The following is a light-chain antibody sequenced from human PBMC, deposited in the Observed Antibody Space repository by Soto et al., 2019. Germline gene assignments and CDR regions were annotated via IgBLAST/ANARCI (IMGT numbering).Light chain of an antibody. CDR2: EVT. V-gene: IGLV2-14*01. CDR3: NSYTTTSSWV. Sequence: QPVLTQPASVSGSPGQSITISCTGTSSDVGGYNYVSWYQQHPGKAPKLIIYEVTNRPSGVSNRFSGSKSGNTASLTISGLQAEDEADYYCNSYTTTSSWVFGGGTKLTVL. CDR1: SSDVGGYNY. J-gene: IGLJ3*02.